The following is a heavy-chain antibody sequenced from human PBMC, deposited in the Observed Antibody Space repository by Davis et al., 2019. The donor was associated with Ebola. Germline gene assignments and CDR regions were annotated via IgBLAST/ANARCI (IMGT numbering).Heavy chain of an antibody. V-gene: IGHV3-74*01. CDR2: INTDGSRT. D-gene: IGHD2-15*01. CDR1: GFTFSSYW. J-gene: IGHJ4*02. Sequence: GESLKISCAASGFTFSSYWIHWVRQALGKGLVWVSRINTDGSRTRDADSVKGRFTISRDNAKNTLYLQMNSLRAEDTAVYYCARVLSYCSGGSCPGGSDHWGQGTLVTVSS. CDR3: ARVLSYCSGGSCPGGSDH.